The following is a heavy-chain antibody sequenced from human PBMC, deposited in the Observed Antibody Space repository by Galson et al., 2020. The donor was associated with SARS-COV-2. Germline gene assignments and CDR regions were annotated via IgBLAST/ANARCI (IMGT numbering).Heavy chain of an antibody. Sequence: SETLSLTCTVTGGSISTTSYFWGWIRQPPGKGLEWIGTIYYSGTTYYNPSLRSRVTISVDTSRNQFSLKLTSVTAADTAVYYCARRCGTVTTQHFDLWGRGTLVTVS. CDR3: ARRCGTVTTQHFDL. V-gene: IGHV4-39*01. D-gene: IGHD4-17*01. CDR2: IYYSGTT. J-gene: IGHJ2*01. CDR1: GGSISTTSYF.